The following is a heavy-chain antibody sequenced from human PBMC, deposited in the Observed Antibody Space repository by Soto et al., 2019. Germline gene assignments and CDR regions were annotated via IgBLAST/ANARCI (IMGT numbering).Heavy chain of an antibody. J-gene: IGHJ6*02. Sequence: PGGSLRLSCAASGFTVSSYAMSWVCQAPGKGLEWVSAISGSGGSTYYEDSVKGRFTISRDNSKNTLYLQMDSLRADDTAVYYCARELRSTVADQPYYYYGMDVWGQGTTVTVSS. CDR3: ARELRSTVADQPYYYYGMDV. CDR1: GFTVSSYA. D-gene: IGHD4-17*01. CDR2: ISGSGGST. V-gene: IGHV3-23*01.